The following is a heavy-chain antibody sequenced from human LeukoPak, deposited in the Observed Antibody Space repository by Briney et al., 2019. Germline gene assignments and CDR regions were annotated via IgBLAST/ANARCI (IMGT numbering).Heavy chain of an antibody. D-gene: IGHD6-19*01. CDR2: IKQGGSEK. CDR1: GSTFSNYW. J-gene: IGHJ4*02. V-gene: IGHV3-7*01. Sequence: GFLRLSCAASGSTFSNYWMSWVRQAPGKGLEWVANIKQGGSEKYYVDSVKGRFTISRDNAKNSLYLQMNSLRAEDTAVYYCAAYSSGWDRRGYYWGQGTLVTVSS. CDR3: AAYSSGWDRRGYY.